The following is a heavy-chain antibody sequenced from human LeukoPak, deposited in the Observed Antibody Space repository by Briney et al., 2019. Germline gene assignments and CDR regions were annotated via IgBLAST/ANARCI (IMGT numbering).Heavy chain of an antibody. V-gene: IGHV6-1*01. CDR2: TYYRSKWYN. J-gene: IGHJ6*03. D-gene: IGHD3-22*01. CDR1: GDSVSSNSAA. CDR3: VRSSGYYPYYYYYYMDV. Sequence: SQTLSLTCAISGDSVSSNSAAWNWIRQSPSRGLEWLGRTYYRSKWYNDYAVSVKSRITINPDTSKNQFSLQLNSVTPEDTAVYYCVRSSGYYPYYYYYYMDVWGKGTTVTVSS.